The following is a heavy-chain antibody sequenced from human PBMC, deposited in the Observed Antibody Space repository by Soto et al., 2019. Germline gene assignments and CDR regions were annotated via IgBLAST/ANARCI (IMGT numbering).Heavy chain of an antibody. CDR1: GASINGFY. V-gene: IGHV4-4*07. CDR3: VRDGTKTLRDWFDP. Sequence: SETLSLTCTVSGASINGFYWSWIRKSAGKGLEWIGRIYATGTTDYNPSLKSRVMMSVDTSKKQFSLKLRSVTAADTAVYYCVRDGTKTLRDWFDPWGQGISVTVSS. J-gene: IGHJ5*02. D-gene: IGHD1-1*01. CDR2: IYATGTT.